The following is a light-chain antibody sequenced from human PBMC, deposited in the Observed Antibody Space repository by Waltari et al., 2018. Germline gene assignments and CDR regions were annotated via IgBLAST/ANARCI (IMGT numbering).Light chain of an antibody. Sequence: DIQMTQSPSSVSASVGDRVTITCRASQGISSWLAWYQQRPGKAPKLLIYAASSLHSGVPSRFSGSGAGTDFTLTITSLQPEDFAIYYCQQADSCPYTFGQCTKLEIK. V-gene: IGKV1-12*01. CDR1: QGISSW. CDR3: QQADSCPYT. J-gene: IGKJ2*01. CDR2: AAS.